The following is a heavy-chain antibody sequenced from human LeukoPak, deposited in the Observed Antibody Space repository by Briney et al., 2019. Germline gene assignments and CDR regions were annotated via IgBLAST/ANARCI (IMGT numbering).Heavy chain of an antibody. D-gene: IGHD6-19*01. Sequence: PGGSLRLSCAASGFTFDDYAMHWVRQAPGKGLEWVSGISWNSGSIGYADSVKGRFTISRDNAKSSLFLQMNSPRAEDTALYYCAKDMGDSSGWSVLDYWGQGTLVTVSS. V-gene: IGHV3-9*01. J-gene: IGHJ4*02. CDR3: AKDMGDSSGWSVLDY. CDR1: GFTFDDYA. CDR2: ISWNSGSI.